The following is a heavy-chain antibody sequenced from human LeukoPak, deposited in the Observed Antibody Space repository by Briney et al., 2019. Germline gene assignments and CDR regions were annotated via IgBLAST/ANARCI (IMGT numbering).Heavy chain of an antibody. J-gene: IGHJ4*02. Sequence: ASVKVSCKASGYTFTSYYMHWVRQAPGQGLEWMGIINPSGGSTSYAQKFQGRVTMTRDTSTSTVYMELSRLRSDDTAVYYCARTRVAATRELGYWGQGTLVTVSS. CDR1: GYTFTSYY. CDR3: ARTRVAATRELGY. V-gene: IGHV1-46*01. D-gene: IGHD2-15*01. CDR2: INPSGGST.